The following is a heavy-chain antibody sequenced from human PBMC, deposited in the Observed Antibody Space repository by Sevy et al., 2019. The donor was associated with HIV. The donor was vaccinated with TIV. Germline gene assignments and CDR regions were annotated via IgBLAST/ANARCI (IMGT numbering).Heavy chain of an antibody. CDR3: ATSPDYYDSSREAFDI. Sequence: ASVKVSCKVSGYTLTELSIHWVRQAPGKGLEWMGGFDPEDGETIYAKKFQGRVTMTEDTSTDTAYMELRSLGSEDTAVYYCATSPDYYDSSREAFDIWGQGTMVTVSS. CDR1: GYTLTELS. CDR2: FDPEDGET. J-gene: IGHJ3*02. D-gene: IGHD3-22*01. V-gene: IGHV1-24*01.